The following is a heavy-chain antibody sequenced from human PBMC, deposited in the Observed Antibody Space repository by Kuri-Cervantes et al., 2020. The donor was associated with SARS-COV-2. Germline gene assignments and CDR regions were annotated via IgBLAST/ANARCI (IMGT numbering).Heavy chain of an antibody. V-gene: IGHV4-39*01. CDR2: IYYSGST. D-gene: IGHD3-3*01. Sequence: GSLRLSCTVSGGSISSSSYYWGWIRQPPGKGLEWIGSIYYSGSTYYNPSLKSRVTISVDTSKNQFSLKLSSVTAADTAVYYCARSAFGATYYDFWSGLDYWGQGTLVTVSS. J-gene: IGHJ4*02. CDR1: GGSISSSSYY. CDR3: ARSAFGATYYDFWSGLDY.